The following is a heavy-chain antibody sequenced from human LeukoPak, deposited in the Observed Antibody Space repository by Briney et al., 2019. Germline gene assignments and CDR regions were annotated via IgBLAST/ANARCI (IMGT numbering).Heavy chain of an antibody. D-gene: IGHD1-1*01. CDR2: IYWDDDK. J-gene: IGHJ4*02. CDR3: AHRPWDWNVGHY. Sequence: SGPTLVKPTQTLTLTCTFSGFSLSTRGVGVGWIRQPPGKALEWLALIYWDDDKRYSPSLKSRLTTTKDTSKNQVVLTMTNMDPVDTATYYCAHRPWDWNVGHYWGQGTLVTVSS. V-gene: IGHV2-5*02. CDR1: GFSLSTRGVG.